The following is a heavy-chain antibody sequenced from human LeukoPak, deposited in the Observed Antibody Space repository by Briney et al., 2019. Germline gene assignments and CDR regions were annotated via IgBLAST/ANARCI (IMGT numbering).Heavy chain of an antibody. CDR2: IYYSGST. D-gene: IGHD5-24*01. V-gene: IGHV4-39*01. Sequence: TSETLSLTCTVSGGSISSSSYYWGWIRQPPGKGLEWIGSIYYSGSTYYNPSLKSRVTISVDTSKNQFSLRLSSVTAADTAVYYCARQADGYVFYWFDPWGQGTLVTVSS. CDR1: GGSISSSSYY. CDR3: ARQADGYVFYWFDP. J-gene: IGHJ5*02.